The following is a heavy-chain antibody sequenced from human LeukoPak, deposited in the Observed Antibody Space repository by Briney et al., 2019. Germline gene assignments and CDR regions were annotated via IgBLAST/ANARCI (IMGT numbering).Heavy chain of an antibody. Sequence: ASVKVSCKASGYTFISYGISWVRQAPGQGLEWMGWINAYNGNTNYAQKLQGRVTMTTDRSTTTAYMELSRLRSDDTAVYYCARGDFQGFDYWGQGTLVTVSS. V-gene: IGHV1-18*01. CDR3: ARGDFQGFDY. CDR2: INAYNGNT. CDR1: GYTFISYG. J-gene: IGHJ4*02. D-gene: IGHD3-3*01.